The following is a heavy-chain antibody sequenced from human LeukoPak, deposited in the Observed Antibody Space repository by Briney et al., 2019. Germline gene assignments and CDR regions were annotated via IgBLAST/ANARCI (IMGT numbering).Heavy chain of an antibody. V-gene: IGHV4-39*01. CDR1: GASISSSNYY. CDR3: AKSNGYGLIDY. Sequence: SETLSLTCAVSGASISSSNYYWGWVRQSPGKGLEWIGNIYSSGNTYYNASLKSRVTMYIDTSKNQFTLKLSSVTAADTAMYYCAKSNGYGLIDYWGQGTLVTVSS. D-gene: IGHD5-12*01. CDR2: IYSSGNT. J-gene: IGHJ4*02.